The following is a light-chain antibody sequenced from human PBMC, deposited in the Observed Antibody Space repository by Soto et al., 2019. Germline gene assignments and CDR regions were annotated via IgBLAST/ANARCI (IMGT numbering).Light chain of an antibody. CDR3: QQYVSSPWA. CDR1: QSVTNSF. V-gene: IGKV3-20*01. J-gene: IGKJ1*01. Sequence: EIVVAQSPGTLSLSPGERATLSCRASQSVTNSFLAWYQQKPGQAPRLLIYGASRRATGIPDRFTGSGSGTDFTLTISRLEPEDFAVYYCQQYVSSPWAFGHGTKVDIX. CDR2: GAS.